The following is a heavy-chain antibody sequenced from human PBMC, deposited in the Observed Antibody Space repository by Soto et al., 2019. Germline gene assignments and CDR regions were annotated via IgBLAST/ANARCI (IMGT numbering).Heavy chain of an antibody. J-gene: IGHJ4*02. CDR3: ALSGGSGSYFEGHFDY. CDR2: INPNSGGT. Sequence: ASVKVSCKASGYTFTGYYMHWVRQAPGQGLEWMGWINPNSGGTNYAQKFQGRVTMTRDTSISTAYMELSRLRSDDTAVYYCALSGGSGSYFEGHFDYWGQGTLVTVSS. CDR1: GYTFTGYY. V-gene: IGHV1-2*02. D-gene: IGHD3-10*01.